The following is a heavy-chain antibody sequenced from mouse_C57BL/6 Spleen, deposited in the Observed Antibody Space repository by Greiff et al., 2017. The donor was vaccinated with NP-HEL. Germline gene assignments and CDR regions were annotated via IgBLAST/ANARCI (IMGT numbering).Heavy chain of an antibody. Sequence: EVMLVESEGGLVQPGSSMKLSCTASGFTFSDYYMAWVRQVPEKGLEWVANINYDGSSTYYLDSLKSRFIISRDNAKNILYLQMSSLKSEDTATYYCARENGNGDLAYWGQGTLVTVSA. CDR2: INYDGSST. J-gene: IGHJ3*01. CDR1: GFTFSDYY. V-gene: IGHV5-16*01. D-gene: IGHD2-1*01. CDR3: ARENGNGDLAY.